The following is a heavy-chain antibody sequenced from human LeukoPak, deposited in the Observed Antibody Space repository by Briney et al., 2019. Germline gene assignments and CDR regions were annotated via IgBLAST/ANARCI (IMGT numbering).Heavy chain of an antibody. Sequence: SETLSLTCAVYGGSFSGYYWSWIRQPPGKGLEWIGEINHSGSTNYNPSLKSRVTISVDTSKNQFSLKLSSVPAADTAVYYCARPTTVTTVVAAFDIWGQGTMVTVSS. J-gene: IGHJ3*02. CDR2: INHSGST. CDR3: ARPTTVTTVVAAFDI. D-gene: IGHD4-17*01. CDR1: GGSFSGYY. V-gene: IGHV4-34*01.